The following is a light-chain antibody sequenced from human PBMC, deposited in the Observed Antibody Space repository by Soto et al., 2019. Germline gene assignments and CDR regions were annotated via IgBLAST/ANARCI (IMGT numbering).Light chain of an antibody. J-gene: IGLJ2*01. V-gene: IGLV3-21*04. CDR2: YDS. Sequence: SYVLTPAPSVSVAPGKTATITCGGNNIETKSVHWYQQRPGQAPVVVIYYDSDRPSGIPERFSGSNSGDTATLTISRVEAGDEADYYCQVWDSNSDNLIFGGGTQLTVL. CDR3: QVWDSNSDNLI. CDR1: NIETKS.